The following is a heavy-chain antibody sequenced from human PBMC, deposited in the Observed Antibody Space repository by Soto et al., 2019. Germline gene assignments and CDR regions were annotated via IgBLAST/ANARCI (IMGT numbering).Heavy chain of an antibody. V-gene: IGHV4-34*01. D-gene: IGHD5-18*01. Sequence: SETLSLTCAVYGGSFSGYYWSWIRQPPGKGLEWIGEINHSGSTNYNPSLKSRVTISVDTSKNQFSLKLSSVTAADTAVYYCAREPRGYSYGIFDYWGQGTLVTVSS. CDR1: GGSFSGYY. CDR3: AREPRGYSYGIFDY. J-gene: IGHJ4*02. CDR2: INHSGST.